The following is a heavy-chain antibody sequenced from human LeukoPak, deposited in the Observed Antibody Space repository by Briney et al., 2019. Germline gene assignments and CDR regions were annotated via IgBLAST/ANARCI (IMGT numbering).Heavy chain of an antibody. CDR1: GYTFTSYW. CDR2: IYPGDSDT. Sequence: GESLKISCKGSGYTFTSYWIGWVRQMPGKGLEWMGIIYPGDSDTRYSPSFQDQVTMSADKSITTAYLQWSSLKAPDTAVYYCARLGYCSRGTCYAFDYWGQGTLVTVSS. V-gene: IGHV5-51*01. J-gene: IGHJ4*02. D-gene: IGHD2-2*01. CDR3: ARLGYCSRGTCYAFDY.